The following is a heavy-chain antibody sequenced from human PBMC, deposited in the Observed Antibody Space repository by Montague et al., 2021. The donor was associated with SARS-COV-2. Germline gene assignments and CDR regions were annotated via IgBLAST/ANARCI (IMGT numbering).Heavy chain of an antibody. J-gene: IGHJ4*02. CDR2: IFYSGTT. CDR1: GASISSSENS. CDR3: ARRVTFGGVVVALDY. D-gene: IGHD3-16*02. Sequence: SETLSLTCTVSGASISSSENSWGWIRQSPGKGLEWFGSIFYSGTTYFNPSLRSRIAISVDTSKNQFSLKVTSVTAADTAVYYCARRVTFGGVVVALDYWGQGNLVAVSS. V-gene: IGHV4-39*01.